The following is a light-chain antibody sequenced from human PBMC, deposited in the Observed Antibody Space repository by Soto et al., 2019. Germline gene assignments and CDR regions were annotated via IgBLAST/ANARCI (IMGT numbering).Light chain of an antibody. Sequence: DIQMTQSPSTLSASVGDRVTITCRASQSISSWLAWYQQKPGIAPKLLIYDASNLESGVPSRFSGSRSGTEFTLTISSLQPDDSATYYCQHYISYPWTFGQGTKVEV. CDR2: DAS. V-gene: IGKV1-5*01. CDR1: QSISSW. J-gene: IGKJ1*01. CDR3: QHYISYPWT.